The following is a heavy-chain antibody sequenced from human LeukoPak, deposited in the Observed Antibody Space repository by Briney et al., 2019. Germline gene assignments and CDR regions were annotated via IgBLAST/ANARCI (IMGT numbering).Heavy chain of an antibody. D-gene: IGHD6-19*01. Sequence: PGRSLRLSCVASGFTFSSSWMHWVRQAPGKGPVWVSRIKSDGSDTSYADSVKGRFTISRDNAKNTLYLQMNSLRAEDTAVYYCAIDRGAVPGDSWGQGTLVTVSS. CDR3: AIDRGAVPGDS. V-gene: IGHV3-74*01. CDR2: IKSDGSDT. CDR1: GFTFSSSW. J-gene: IGHJ4*02.